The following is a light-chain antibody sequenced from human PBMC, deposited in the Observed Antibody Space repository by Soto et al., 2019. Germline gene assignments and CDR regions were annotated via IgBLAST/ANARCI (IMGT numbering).Light chain of an antibody. CDR2: NXS. CDR1: HSVTIR. J-gene: IGKJ1*01. V-gene: IGKV3D-15*01. Sequence: IVMTQSPATLSLSLGERAPLSXRASHSVTIRLAWYQQKPGXPPRXXXANXSNRATGSPTRLSGSGSATEFTLTISSLHSEDFAIYYCQQCQDGPRTFGQGTKVDIK. CDR3: QQCQDGPRT.